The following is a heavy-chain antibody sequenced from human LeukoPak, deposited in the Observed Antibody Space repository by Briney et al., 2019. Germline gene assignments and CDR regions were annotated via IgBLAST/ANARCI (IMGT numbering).Heavy chain of an antibody. D-gene: IGHD1-26*01. CDR2: ISGYNGNT. J-gene: IGHJ4*02. CDR1: GYTXTTSG. CDR3: ARGGRGGSNHFDY. V-gene: IGHV1-18*01. Sequence: ASVKVSCKASGYTXTTSGITWVRQAPGQGLEWMGWISGYNGNTKYGQDFQGRVTMTTDTSTTIAYMELRSLRSADTAVYYCARGGRGGSNHFDYWGQGTLVTVSS.